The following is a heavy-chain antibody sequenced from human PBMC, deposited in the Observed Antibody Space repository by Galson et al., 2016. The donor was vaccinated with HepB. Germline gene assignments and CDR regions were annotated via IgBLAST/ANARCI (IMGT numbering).Heavy chain of an antibody. J-gene: IGHJ6*02. V-gene: IGHV1-46*01. Sequence: SVKVSCKASGYNFSSYYIHWVRQVPGQGLEWMGIINPSGDATSYAQKFQGRVTMARDTSTSTVYMEVSSLRSEDTAVYYCARDLGYCSGTTCLGGYYYYYGMDVWGQGTTITVSS. CDR2: INPSGDAT. D-gene: IGHD2-15*01. CDR3: ARDLGYCSGTTCLGGYYYYYGMDV. CDR1: GYNFSSYY.